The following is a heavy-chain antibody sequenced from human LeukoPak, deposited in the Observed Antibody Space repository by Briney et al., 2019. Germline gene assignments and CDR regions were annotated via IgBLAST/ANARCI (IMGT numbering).Heavy chain of an antibody. J-gene: IGHJ6*01. CDR1: GGSLSGYY. D-gene: IGHD2-15*01. CDR3: ARRRSGGKGMDV. V-gene: IGHV4-34*01. Sequence: SETLSLTCAVYGGSLSGYYWSWIRQPPGKGLEWIGEINNSGSTNYNPSLKSRVTISVDTSKNQFSLKLSSVTAADTAVFYCARRRSGGKGMDVWGKGTTVTVAS. CDR2: INNSGST.